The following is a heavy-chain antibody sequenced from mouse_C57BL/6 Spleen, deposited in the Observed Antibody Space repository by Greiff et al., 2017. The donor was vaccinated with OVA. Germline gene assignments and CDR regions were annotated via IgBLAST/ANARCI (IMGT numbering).Heavy chain of an antibody. D-gene: IGHD1-1*01. CDR3: ARSGFYYGSTSYYFDY. Sequence: QVQLQQPGAELVRPGSSVKLSCKASGYTFTSYWMHWVKQRPIQGLEWIGNIDPSDSETHYNQKFKDKATLTVDKSSSTAYMQLSSLTSEDSAVYYCARSGFYYGSTSYYFDYWGQGTTLTVSS. J-gene: IGHJ2*01. V-gene: IGHV1-52*01. CDR1: GYTFTSYW. CDR2: IDPSDSET.